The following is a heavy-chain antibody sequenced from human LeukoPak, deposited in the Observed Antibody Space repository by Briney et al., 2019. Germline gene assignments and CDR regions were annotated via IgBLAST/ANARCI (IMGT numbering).Heavy chain of an antibody. J-gene: IGHJ4*02. V-gene: IGHV4-39*01. Sequence: SETLSLTCTVSRGSISSSSYYWAWIPPCPGKELVGIGSVYYSGTIYHNPSFESRISVSVDTITNQFSLRLNSATAADTAVYYCATLVHDSSVHCDFDYWGQGTLVTVSS. CDR2: VYYSGTI. CDR1: RGSISSSSYY. CDR3: ATLVHDSSVHCDFDY. D-gene: IGHD3-22*01.